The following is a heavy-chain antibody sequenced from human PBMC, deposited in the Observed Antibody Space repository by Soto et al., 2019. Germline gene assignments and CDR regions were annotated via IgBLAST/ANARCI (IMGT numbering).Heavy chain of an antibody. V-gene: IGHV3-53*01. J-gene: IGHJ4*02. CDR2: IYSDGTT. CDR1: GFIVTSNY. CDR3: AKGGPGASSGLFES. D-gene: IGHD3-10*01. Sequence: PGGSLRLSCAASGFIVTSNYMSWVRQAPGKGLEWDSVIYSDGTTNYAESVKGRFTISRDKSKNTVFLQMSSLRAEDTAVYYCAKGGPGASSGLFESWGQGTLVTVSS.